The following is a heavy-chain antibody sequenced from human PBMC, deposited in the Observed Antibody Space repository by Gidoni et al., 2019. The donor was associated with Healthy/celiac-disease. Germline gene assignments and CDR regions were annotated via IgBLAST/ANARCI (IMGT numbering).Heavy chain of an antibody. CDR3: ATSIEMAAHY. Sequence: QVQLQQWGAGLLKPSETLSLTCAVYGGSFSGYSWSWIRHPPGKGLEWIGEINHSGSTNYNPSLKSRVTISVDTSKNQFSLKLSSVTAADTAVYYCATSIEMAAHYWGQGTLVTVSS. V-gene: IGHV4-34*01. CDR2: INHSGST. CDR1: GGSFSGYS. D-gene: IGHD6-6*01. J-gene: IGHJ4*02.